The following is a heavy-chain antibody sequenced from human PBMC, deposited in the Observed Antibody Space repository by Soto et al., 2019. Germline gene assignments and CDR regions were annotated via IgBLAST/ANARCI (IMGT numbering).Heavy chain of an antibody. CDR1: GYTFTSYD. V-gene: IGHV1-8*01. CDR3: ARGRLQWMSLDI. CDR2: VNPNSGST. Sequence: ASVKVSCKASGYTFTSYDINWVRQATGQGLEWMGWVNPNSGSTVYAQKFQGRLTLARDTSISTAYLELSSLRSEDTAVYYCARGRLQWMSLDIWGQGTMVTV. J-gene: IGHJ3*02. D-gene: IGHD4-4*01.